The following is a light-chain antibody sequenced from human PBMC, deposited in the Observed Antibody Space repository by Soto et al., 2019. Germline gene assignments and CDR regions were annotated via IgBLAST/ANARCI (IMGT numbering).Light chain of an antibody. CDR1: SSDVGSYNL. V-gene: IGLV2-23*01. CDR2: EGS. CDR3: CSYAGSSTPV. J-gene: IGLJ2*01. Sequence: QSALTQPASVSGSPGQSITISCTGTSSDVGSYNLVSWYQQHPGKAPKLMIYEGSKRPSGVSNRFSGSKSGNTASLTISGLQSEDDSDYYCCSYAGSSTPVFGGGTKLTVL.